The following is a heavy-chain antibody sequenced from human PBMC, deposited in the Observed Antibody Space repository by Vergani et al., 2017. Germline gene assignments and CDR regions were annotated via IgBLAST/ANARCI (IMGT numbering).Heavy chain of an antibody. CDR1: VFTFTHYG. CDR2: TWYEGNNK. J-gene: IGHJ5*02. CDR3: ARDLRLLYNRFDP. D-gene: IGHD1-14*01. V-gene: IGHV3-33*01. Sequence: QVQLVESGGGVVQPGRSLRLSCAASVFTFTHYGMHWVRQAPGKGLEWVEVTWYEGNNKQYADSVKGRITISRDNSKSTMYLQMNSLRDEDTGVYYCARDLRLLYNRFDPWGQGTLVTVSS.